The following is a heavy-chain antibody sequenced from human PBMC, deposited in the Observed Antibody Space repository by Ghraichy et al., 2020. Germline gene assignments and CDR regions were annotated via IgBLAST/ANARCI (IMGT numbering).Heavy chain of an antibody. D-gene: IGHD1-26*01. Sequence: ASVKVSCKAFGYSFTSYGISWVRQAPGQGLEWMGWISAYNGNTNYAQKFQGRVTMTTDTSTSTAYMELRSLRSDDTAVYYCARETYSATYGDWGQGTLVTVSS. CDR2: ISAYNGNT. V-gene: IGHV1-18*01. CDR1: GYSFTSYG. CDR3: ARETYSATYGD. J-gene: IGHJ4*02.